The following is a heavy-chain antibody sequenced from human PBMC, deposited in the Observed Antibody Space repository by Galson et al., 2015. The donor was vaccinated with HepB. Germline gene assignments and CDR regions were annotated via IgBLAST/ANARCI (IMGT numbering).Heavy chain of an antibody. Sequence: SLRLSCEASGFTFTSYAMSWVRQAPGQGLEWVSAISGSGGNTYYAETVKGRFTISRDNSKNTLYMKMNSLRVEDTAVYYCAKKEGSVGRGVALAYWGQGTLVTVSS. J-gene: IGHJ4*02. CDR2: ISGSGGNT. CDR3: AKKEGSVGRGVALAY. D-gene: IGHD3-10*01. CDR1: GFTFTSYA. V-gene: IGHV3-23*01.